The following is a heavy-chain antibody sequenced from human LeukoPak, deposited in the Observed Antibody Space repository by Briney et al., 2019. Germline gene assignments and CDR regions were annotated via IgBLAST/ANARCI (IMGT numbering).Heavy chain of an antibody. J-gene: IGHJ4*02. CDR2: TSGDGGTT. CDR1: GFKFADYA. CDR3: ARFLTVAVVPQRVDC. Sequence: PGGSLRLSCAASGFKFADYAMHWVRQIPGGGLEWVSLTSGDGGTTYFADSVKGRFTISRDNSKNSLYLQMNSLRAEDTAVYYCARFLTVAVVPQRVDCWGREPWSPSPQ. D-gene: IGHD2/OR15-2a*01. V-gene: IGHV3-43*02.